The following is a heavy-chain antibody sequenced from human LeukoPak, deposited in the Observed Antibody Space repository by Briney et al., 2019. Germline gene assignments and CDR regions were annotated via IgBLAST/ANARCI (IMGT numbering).Heavy chain of an antibody. CDR3: TRQPQGTGTVDY. CDR2: VRSKDDGYAT. J-gene: IGHJ4*01. Sequence: GGSLKLSCAASGFIFSDSPIHWVRQASGNGLEWVGRVRSKDDGYATGYASSVKVRFTISRDDSKNMVYLQMNSLKTEDTAVYYCTRQPQGTGTVDYWGQGTLVTVSS. CDR1: GFIFSDSP. V-gene: IGHV3-73*01. D-gene: IGHD3/OR15-3a*01.